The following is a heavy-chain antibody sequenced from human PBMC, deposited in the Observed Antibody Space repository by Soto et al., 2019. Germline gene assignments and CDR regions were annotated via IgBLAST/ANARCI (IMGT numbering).Heavy chain of an antibody. CDR3: ASDSSGYYYGFGAFDI. D-gene: IGHD3-22*01. J-gene: IGHJ3*02. Sequence: GGSLRLSCAASGFTFSSYAMHWVRQAPGKGLEWVAVISYDGSNKYYADSVKGRFTTSRDNSKNTLYLQMNSLRAEDTAVYYCASDSSGYYYGFGAFDIWGQGTMVTVSS. V-gene: IGHV3-30-3*01. CDR1: GFTFSSYA. CDR2: ISYDGSNK.